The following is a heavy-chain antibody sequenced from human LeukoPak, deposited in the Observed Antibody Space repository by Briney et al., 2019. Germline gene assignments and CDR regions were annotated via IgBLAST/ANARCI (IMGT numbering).Heavy chain of an antibody. CDR3: ARLSIFGVVPDY. CDR2: MYYSGST. J-gene: IGHJ4*02. V-gene: IGHV4-39*01. D-gene: IGHD3-3*01. Sequence: SETLSLTCTVSGGSISTSSYYWGWIRQPPGKGLEWVGSMYYSGSTYYNPSLKSRVTISVDTSKNQFSLKLSSVTAADTAVYYCARLSIFGVVPDYWVQGTLVTVSS. CDR1: GGSISTSSYY.